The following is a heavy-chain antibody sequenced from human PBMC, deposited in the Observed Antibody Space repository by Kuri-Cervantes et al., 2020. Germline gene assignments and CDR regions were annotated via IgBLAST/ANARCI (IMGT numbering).Heavy chain of an antibody. CDR1: GFTFSSYA. Sequence: GGSLRLSCAASGFTFSSYAMSWVRQAPGKGLEWVSAISGSGGSTYYADSVKGRFTISRDNSKNTLYLQMNSLRAEDTAVYYCANADIAVAGTPYDYWGQGTLVTVSS. V-gene: IGHV3-23*01. D-gene: IGHD6-19*01. CDR2: ISGSGGST. J-gene: IGHJ4*02. CDR3: ANADIAVAGTPYDY.